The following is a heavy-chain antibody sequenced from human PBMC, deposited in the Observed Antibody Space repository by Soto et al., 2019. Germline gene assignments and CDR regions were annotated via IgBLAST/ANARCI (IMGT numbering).Heavy chain of an antibody. CDR1: GYSFTSYW. CDR3: ASFRLVPPPQYSSGWSLYYYYYYGMDV. J-gene: IGHJ6*02. CDR2: IDPSDSYT. V-gene: IGHV5-10-1*01. D-gene: IGHD6-19*01. Sequence: GESLKISCKGSGYSFTSYWISWVRQMPGKGLEWMGRIDPSDSYTNYSPSLQGHVTISADKSVSTAYLQWSSLKASDTAMYYCASFRLVPPPQYSSGWSLYYYYYYGMDVWGQGTTVTVS.